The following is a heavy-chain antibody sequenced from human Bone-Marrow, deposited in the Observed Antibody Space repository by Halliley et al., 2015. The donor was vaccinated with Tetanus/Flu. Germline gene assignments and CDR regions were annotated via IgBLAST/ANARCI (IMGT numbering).Heavy chain of an antibody. V-gene: IGHV3-53*01. CDR2: IYAGGST. D-gene: IGHD2-15*01. CDR3: ARGGGPRYGSVDD. CDR1: GFFVSSNY. Sequence: SLRLSCAASGFFVSSNYMSWVRQAPGRGPEWVSVIYAGGSTYYADSVKGRFTISRDQSKNTLYLQMSSLRAEDTAVYYCARGGGPRYGSVDDWGQGTLVTVSS. J-gene: IGHJ4*02.